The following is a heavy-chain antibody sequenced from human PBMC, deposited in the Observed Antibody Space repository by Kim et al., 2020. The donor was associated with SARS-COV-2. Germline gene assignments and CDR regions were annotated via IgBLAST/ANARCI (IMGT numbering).Heavy chain of an antibody. J-gene: IGHJ4*02. V-gene: IGHV1-3*01. Sequence: QKVQGGVTITRDTSASPAYMGLSSLRSEDTAVYYCARESMRGSGSFFDYWGQGTLVTVSS. D-gene: IGHD3-10*01. CDR3: ARESMRGSGSFFDY.